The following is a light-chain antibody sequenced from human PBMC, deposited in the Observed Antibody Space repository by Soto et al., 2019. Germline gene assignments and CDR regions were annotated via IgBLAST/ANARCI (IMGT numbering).Light chain of an antibody. Sequence: EIVLTQSPGTLSLSPGERATLSCRASQTVSTNYLAWYQQKPGQAPRLLIYGASKRATGIPDRFSGSGSGTDFTLTISRLEPEDFAVYYCHQYGSSPATFGQGTKVDI. V-gene: IGKV3-20*01. CDR1: QTVSTNY. CDR2: GAS. CDR3: HQYGSSPAT. J-gene: IGKJ1*01.